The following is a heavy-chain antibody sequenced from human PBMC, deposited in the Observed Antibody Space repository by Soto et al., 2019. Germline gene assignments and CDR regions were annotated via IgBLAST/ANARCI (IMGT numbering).Heavy chain of an antibody. V-gene: IGHV4-4*07. D-gene: IGHD2-2*02. CDR1: GGAMNSYY. CDR2: IYSSGNT. Sequence: SETLSLTCTVSGGAMNSYYWTWIRQPAGKGLEWIGRIYSSGNTKYNPSLQSRVTMSLDTSKNQFSLRLNSVTAADTAVYYCAREGGRGEGYNAVDYWGQGTLVTVSS. J-gene: IGHJ4*02. CDR3: AREGGRGEGYNAVDY.